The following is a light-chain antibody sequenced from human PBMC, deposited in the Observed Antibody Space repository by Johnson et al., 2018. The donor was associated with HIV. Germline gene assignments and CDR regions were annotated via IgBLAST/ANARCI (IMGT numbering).Light chain of an antibody. CDR2: DNN. J-gene: IGLJ1*01. Sequence: QSVLTQPPSVSAAPGQKVTISCSGSSSNIGNNYVSWYQQLPGTAPKLLIYDNNKRPSGIPDRFSGSKSGTSATLGITGLQTGDEADYYCGTWGSSLSAGYGFGTGTKVTVL. CDR3: GTWGSSLSAGYG. V-gene: IGLV1-51*01. CDR1: SSNIGNNY.